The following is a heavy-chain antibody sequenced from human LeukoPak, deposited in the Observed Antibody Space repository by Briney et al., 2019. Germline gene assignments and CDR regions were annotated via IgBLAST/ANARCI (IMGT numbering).Heavy chain of an antibody. CDR3: ERLTNYDFWRGYIKYYFDY. CDR1: GGSFSGYY. D-gene: IGHD3-3*01. V-gene: IGHV4-34*01. CDR2: INHSGST. J-gene: IGHJ4*02. Sequence: SETLSLTCAVYGGSFSGYYWSWIRQPPGKGLEWIGEINHSGSTNYNPSLKSRVTISVDTSKNQFSLKLSSVTAAETAVYYCERLTNYDFWRGYIKYYFDYWGQGTLVTVSS.